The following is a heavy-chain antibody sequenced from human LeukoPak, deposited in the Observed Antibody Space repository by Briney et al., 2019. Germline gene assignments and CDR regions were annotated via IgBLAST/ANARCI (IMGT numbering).Heavy chain of an antibody. CDR2: ISYDGSNK. V-gene: IGHV3-30-3*01. Sequence: GGSLRLSCAASGFTFSSYAMHWVRQAPGRGLDWVAVISYDGSNKYYADSVKGRFTISRDNSKNTLYLQMNSLRAEDTAVYYCATGYSGYDQLYYFDYWGQGTLVTVSS. CDR1: GFTFSSYA. CDR3: ATGYSGYDQLYYFDY. J-gene: IGHJ4*02. D-gene: IGHD5-12*01.